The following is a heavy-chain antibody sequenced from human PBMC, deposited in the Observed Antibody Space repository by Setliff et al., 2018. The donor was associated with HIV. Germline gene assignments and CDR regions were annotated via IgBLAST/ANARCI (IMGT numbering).Heavy chain of an antibody. CDR2: IYPADSKT. Sequence: GASLTISCKGSGYSFSSHWIGWVRQLPGKGLEWIGIIYPADSKTTYSPSCQGQVTISVDKSIRPAYLQWSSLKASDTGMFYCARLGPLGYYYYMDVWGNGTTVTVS. V-gene: IGHV5-51*01. CDR1: GYSFSSHW. CDR3: ARLGPLGYYYYMDV. J-gene: IGHJ6*03. D-gene: IGHD3-3*02.